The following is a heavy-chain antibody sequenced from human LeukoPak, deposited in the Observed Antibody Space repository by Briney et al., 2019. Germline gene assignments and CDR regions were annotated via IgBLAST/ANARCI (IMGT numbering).Heavy chain of an antibody. V-gene: IGHV4-34*01. CDR3: AGGWDYGSGSSGRVDY. D-gene: IGHD3-10*01. CDR2: INHSGST. Sequence: PSETLSLTCAVYGGSFSGYYWSWIRQPPGKGLEWIGEINHSGSTNYNPSLKSRVTISVDTSKNQFSLKLSSVTAANTAVYYCAGGWDYGSGSSGRVDYWGQGTLVTVSS. J-gene: IGHJ4*02. CDR1: GGSFSGYY.